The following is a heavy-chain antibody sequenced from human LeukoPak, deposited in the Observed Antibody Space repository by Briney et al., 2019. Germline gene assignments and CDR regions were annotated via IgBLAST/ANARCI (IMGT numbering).Heavy chain of an antibody. J-gene: IGHJ4*02. V-gene: IGHV3-30*03. CDR2: ISYDGSNK. Sequence: GRSLRLSCAASGFTFSSYGMHWVRQAPGKGLEWVAVISYDGSNKYYADSVKGRFTISRDNAKNSLYLQMNSLRAEDTAVYYCAMIHTLTTVTTRNYWGQGTLVTVSS. D-gene: IGHD4-17*01. CDR1: GFTFSSYG. CDR3: AMIHTLTTVTTRNY.